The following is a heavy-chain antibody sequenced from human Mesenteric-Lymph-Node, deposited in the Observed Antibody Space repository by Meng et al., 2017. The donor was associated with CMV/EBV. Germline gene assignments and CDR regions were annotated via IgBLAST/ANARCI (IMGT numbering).Heavy chain of an antibody. CDR2: IYSGGSST. D-gene: IGHD6-19*01. J-gene: IGHJ4*02. V-gene: IGHV3-23*03. Sequence: GGSLRLSCAASRFTFSSYAMSWVRQAPGKGLEWVSVIYSGGSSTYYADSVKGRFTISRDNSKNTLYLQMNSLRAEDTAVYYCAKDSGSSGWADYWGQGTLVTVSS. CDR1: RFTFSSYA. CDR3: AKDSGSSGWADY.